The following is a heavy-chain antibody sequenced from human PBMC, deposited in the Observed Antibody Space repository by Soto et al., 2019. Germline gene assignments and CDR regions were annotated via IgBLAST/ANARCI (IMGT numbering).Heavy chain of an antibody. Sequence: EVQLVESGGGLVQPGRSLRLSCAASGFIFDDYAMHWVRQAPGKGLEWVSVISGNSGSLGYADSVKGRFTISRDNSKKYLYTQTNSQTAEDAALYYCAKDRYNRSAYYYYGVDAWGQGATVTVS. J-gene: IGHJ6*02. CDR3: AKDRYNRSAYYYYGVDA. CDR1: GFIFDDYA. CDR2: ISGNSGSL. D-gene: IGHD1-20*01. V-gene: IGHV3-9*01.